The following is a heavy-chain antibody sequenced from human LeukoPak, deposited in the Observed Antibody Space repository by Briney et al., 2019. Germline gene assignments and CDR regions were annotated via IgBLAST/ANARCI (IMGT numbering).Heavy chain of an antibody. V-gene: IGHV3-66*01. J-gene: IGHJ6*02. CDR3: ARDDGTYCYGMDV. CDR2: IYSGGST. CDR1: GFTVSSNY. Sequence: GGSLRLSCAASGFTVSSNYMSWVRQAPGKGLEWVSVIYSGGSTYYADSVKGRFTISRGNSKNTLYLQMNSLRAEDTAVYYCARDDGTYCYGMDVWGQGTTVTVSS. D-gene: IGHD1-26*01.